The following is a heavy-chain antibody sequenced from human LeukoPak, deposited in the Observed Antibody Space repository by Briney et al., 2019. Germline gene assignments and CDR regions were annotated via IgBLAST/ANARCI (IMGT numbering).Heavy chain of an antibody. CDR3: AKDRHGDYTSDY. D-gene: IGHD4-17*01. V-gene: IGHV3-30*02. CDR2: TPYHGVSR. CDR1: GFTFGSYG. J-gene: IGHJ4*02. Sequence: TGGSLRLSCAASGFTFGSYGMHWVRQAPGKGLEWVAFTPYHGVSRYYTESVKGRFTTSRDNSKSTLYLQMNSLRIEDTAVYYCAKDRHGDYTSDYWGQGTLVIVSS.